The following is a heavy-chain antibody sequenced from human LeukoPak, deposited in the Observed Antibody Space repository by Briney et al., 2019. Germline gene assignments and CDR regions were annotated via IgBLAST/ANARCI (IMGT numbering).Heavy chain of an antibody. Sequence: SETLSLTCTVSGGSISSGGYYWSWIRQHPGKGLEWIGEINHSGSTNYNPSLKSRVTISVDTSKNQFSLKLSSVTAADTAVYYCARGRPLRYFDWLSRNYGMDVWGQGTTVTVSS. J-gene: IGHJ6*02. V-gene: IGHV4-39*07. CDR1: GGSISSGGYY. D-gene: IGHD3-9*01. CDR2: INHSGST. CDR3: ARGRPLRYFDWLSRNYGMDV.